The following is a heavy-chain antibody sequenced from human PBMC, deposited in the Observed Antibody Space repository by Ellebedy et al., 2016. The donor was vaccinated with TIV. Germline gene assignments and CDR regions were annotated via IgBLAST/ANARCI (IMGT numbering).Heavy chain of an antibody. Sequence: SGPTLVKPTQTLTLTCTFSGFSLSTSGVRVSWIRQPPGKALEWFARIDWDDDKFYKTSLRTRLTISKDTSKNQVVLTMTNMDPVDTATYYCARTFRIDPAPYYFDYWGQGILVTVSS. V-gene: IGHV2-70*04. CDR1: GFSLSTSGVR. CDR3: ARTFRIDPAPYYFDY. J-gene: IGHJ4*02. CDR2: IDWDDDK.